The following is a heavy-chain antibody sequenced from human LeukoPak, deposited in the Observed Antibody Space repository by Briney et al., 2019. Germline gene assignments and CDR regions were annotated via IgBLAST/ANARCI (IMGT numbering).Heavy chain of an antibody. D-gene: IGHD6-13*01. Sequence: ASMKVSCKASGYTFTSYGISWVRQAPGQGLEWMGWISAYNGNTNYAQKLQGRVTMTTDTSTSTAYMELKSLRSDDTAVYYCARAVSSSPYYYYGMDVWGQGTTVTVSS. V-gene: IGHV1-18*01. J-gene: IGHJ6*02. CDR2: ISAYNGNT. CDR3: ARAVSSSPYYYYGMDV. CDR1: GYTFTSYG.